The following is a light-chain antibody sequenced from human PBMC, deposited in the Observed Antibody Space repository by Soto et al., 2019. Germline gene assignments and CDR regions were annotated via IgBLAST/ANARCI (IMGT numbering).Light chain of an antibody. CDR3: AAWDDSLIGWV. J-gene: IGLJ3*02. CDR2: TND. V-gene: IGLV1-44*01. Sequence: QSVLTQPPSASGTPEQRVTISCSGGSSNIGRNSVNWYKQLPGTPPKPLIYTNDQRPSGVPDRFSGSKSGTSASLAISGLQSEDEADYYCAAWDDSLIGWVFGGGTKLTVL. CDR1: SSNIGRNS.